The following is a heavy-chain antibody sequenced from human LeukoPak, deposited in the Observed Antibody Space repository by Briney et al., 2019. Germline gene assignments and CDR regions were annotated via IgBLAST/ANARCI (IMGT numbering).Heavy chain of an antibody. V-gene: IGHV4-4*07. CDR1: GGSISTYY. D-gene: IGHD5-18*01. J-gene: IGHJ4*02. CDR3: AREASDTAMATYYFDY. Sequence: SETLSLTCTVSGGSISTYYWSWIRQPAGKGLEWIGRIYISGRTNYNPSLQSRVTMSVDTSRNQFSLKLGSVTAADTAVYYCAREASDTAMATYYFDYWGQGTLVTVSS. CDR2: IYISGRT.